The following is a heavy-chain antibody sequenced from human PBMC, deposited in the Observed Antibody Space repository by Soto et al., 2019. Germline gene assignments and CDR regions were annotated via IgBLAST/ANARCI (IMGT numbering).Heavy chain of an antibody. D-gene: IGHD6-13*01. Sequence: QVQLVESGGGVVQPGRSLRLSCAASGFTFSSYGMHWVRQAPGKGLEWVAVIWYDGSNKYYADSVKGRFTISRDNSKNTLYLQMNILRAEDTAVYYCARGLGIAANGFDPWGQGTLVTVSS. CDR3: ARGLGIAANGFDP. CDR2: IWYDGSNK. V-gene: IGHV3-33*01. CDR1: GFTFSSYG. J-gene: IGHJ5*02.